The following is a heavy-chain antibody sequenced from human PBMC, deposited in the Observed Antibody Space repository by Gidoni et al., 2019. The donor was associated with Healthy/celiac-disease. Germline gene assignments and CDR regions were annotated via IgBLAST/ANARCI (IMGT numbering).Heavy chain of an antibody. V-gene: IGHV4-34*01. CDR1: GGSFSCYY. Sequence: QVQLQQWGAGLLKPSETLSLTCAVYGGSFSCYYWSWIRQPPGKGLEWIGEINHSGSTNYNPSLKSRVTISVDTSKNQFSLKLSSVTAADTAVYYCARGQLLWFGELFWFDPWGQGTLVTVSS. CDR2: INHSGST. J-gene: IGHJ5*02. CDR3: ARGQLLWFGELFWFDP. D-gene: IGHD3-10*01.